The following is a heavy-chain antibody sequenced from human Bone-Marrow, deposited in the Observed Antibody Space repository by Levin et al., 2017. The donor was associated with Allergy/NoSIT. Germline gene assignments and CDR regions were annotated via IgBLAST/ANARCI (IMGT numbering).Heavy chain of an antibody. D-gene: IGHD2-8*01. CDR2: TSHDEGNK. J-gene: IGHJ4*02. CDR1: GVTFRGYA. V-gene: IGHV3-30-3*01. CDR3: ATAPGVAGDANKWYFAY. Sequence: GGSLRLSCVASGVTFRGYAMHWVRQAPGKGLEWVAATSHDEGNKYYADSVKGRFTISRDNSKNTLFLQMNSLRAEDTAVYYCATAPGVAGDANKWYFAYWGQGTLVTVSS.